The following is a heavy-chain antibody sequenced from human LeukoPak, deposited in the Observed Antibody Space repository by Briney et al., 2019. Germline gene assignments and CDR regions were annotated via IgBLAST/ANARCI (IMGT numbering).Heavy chain of an antibody. CDR3: ARVRILWFGELDAFDI. CDR1: VGSFSGYY. Sequence: SETLSLTCAVYVGSFSGYYWSWIRQPPGKGLEWIGESNHSGSTNYNPSLKSRVTISVDTSKNQFSLKLSSVTAADTAVYYCARVRILWFGELDAFDIWGQGTMVTVSS. CDR2: SNHSGST. J-gene: IGHJ3*02. D-gene: IGHD3-10*01. V-gene: IGHV4-34*01.